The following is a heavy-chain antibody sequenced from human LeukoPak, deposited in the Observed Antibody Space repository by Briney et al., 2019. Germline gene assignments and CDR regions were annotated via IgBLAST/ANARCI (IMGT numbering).Heavy chain of an antibody. CDR1: GFTFSSYA. CDR2: ISGCGGST. J-gene: IGHJ4*02. D-gene: IGHD4/OR15-4a*01. Sequence: PGGSLRLSCAASGFTFSSYAMSWVRQAPGQGLEWVSAISGCGGSTYYADSVKRRFTISRDNSKNTLYLQMNSRRAEDTAVYYCAKDREVGDYGGGYFDYWGQGTLVTVSS. V-gene: IGHV3-23*01. CDR3: AKDREVGDYGGGYFDY.